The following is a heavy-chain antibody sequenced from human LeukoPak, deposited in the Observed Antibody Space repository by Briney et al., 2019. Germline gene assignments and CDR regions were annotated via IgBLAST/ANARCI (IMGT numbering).Heavy chain of an antibody. CDR3: ATGGAAAGLNWFDP. J-gene: IGHJ5*02. V-gene: IGHV1-24*01. CDR1: GYTLTELS. Sequence: GASVKVSCKVSGYTLTELSMHWVRQAPGKGLEWMGGFDPEDGETIYAQKFQGRVTMTEDTSTDTAYMELSSLRSVDTAVYYCATGGAAAGLNWFDPWGQGTLVTVSS. D-gene: IGHD6-13*01. CDR2: FDPEDGET.